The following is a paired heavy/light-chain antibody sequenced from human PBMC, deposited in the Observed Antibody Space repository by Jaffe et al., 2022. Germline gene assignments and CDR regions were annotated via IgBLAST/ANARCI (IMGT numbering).Heavy chain of an antibody. CDR2: ISGVTSTI. CDR3: ARDPGRSYGYYSGWGSSYYFDS. D-gene: IGHD3-10*01. CDR1: GFTFSNYE. Sequence: EVQLVESGGGLVEPGGSLRLSCAASGFTFSNYEMNWVRQAPGKGLEWISYISGVTSTIYYADSVEGRFTISRDNAKNSVYLQMNSLTVEDTAVYYCARDPGRSYGYYSGWGSSYYFDSWGQGTLVIVSS. V-gene: IGHV3-48*03. J-gene: IGHJ4*02.
Light chain of an antibody. J-gene: IGLJ2*01. Sequence: QSALTQPASVSGSPGQSITISCTGTSSDIGGHNYVSWYQQHPGKAPKLMIYDVSYRPSGVSNRFSGSKSGNTASLMISGLQAEDEADYYCSSYTTSSTLGIFGGGTKVTVL. CDR2: DVS. V-gene: IGLV2-14*03. CDR1: SSDIGGHNY. CDR3: SSYTTSSTLGI.